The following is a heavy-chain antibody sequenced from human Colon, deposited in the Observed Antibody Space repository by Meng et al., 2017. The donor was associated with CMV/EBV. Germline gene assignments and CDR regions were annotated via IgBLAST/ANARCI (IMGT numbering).Heavy chain of an antibody. D-gene: IGHD4-17*01. CDR2: INHSGGS. J-gene: IGHJ5*02. V-gene: IGHV4-34*13. CDR3: ARWAHSTTVTSRKWFDA. CDR1: GSFSGYW. Sequence: GSFSGYWWTWIRQAPGKGLEWIGEINHSGGSNYNPSLKSRVIISVDTSKNEFSLKLTAVTAADTAMYYCARWAHSTTVTSRKWFDAWSQGTLVTVSS.